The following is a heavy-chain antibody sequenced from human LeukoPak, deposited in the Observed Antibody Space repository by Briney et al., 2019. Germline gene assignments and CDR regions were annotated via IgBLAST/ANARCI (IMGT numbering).Heavy chain of an antibody. CDR2: ISGSGDST. D-gene: IGHD6-19*01. CDR3: AKDCGWRFDY. Sequence: GGSLRLSCAASGFTFSSYAMSWVRQAPGKGLEWVSAISGSGDSTYYADSVKGRFTISRDNSKNTLYLQMNSLRAEDTAVYYFAKDCGWRFDYWGQGTLVTVSS. V-gene: IGHV3-23*01. J-gene: IGHJ4*02. CDR1: GFTFSSYA.